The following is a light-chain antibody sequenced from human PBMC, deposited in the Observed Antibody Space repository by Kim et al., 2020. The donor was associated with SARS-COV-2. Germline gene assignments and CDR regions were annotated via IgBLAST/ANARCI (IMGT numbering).Light chain of an antibody. V-gene: IGKV3-20*01. J-gene: IGKJ2*01. CDR2: RAS. CDR1: QSVNSDY. Sequence: SPGERATLSGRASQSVNSDYLAWYQQKPGQAPRLLIYRASRRATGIPDRFSGSGSGTEFTLTISRLDPEDFAVYYCQKYGSSPPYTFGQGTKLEI. CDR3: QKYGSSPPYT.